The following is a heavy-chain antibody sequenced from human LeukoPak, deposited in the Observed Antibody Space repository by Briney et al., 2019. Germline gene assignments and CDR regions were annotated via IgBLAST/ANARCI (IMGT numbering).Heavy chain of an antibody. D-gene: IGHD2-2*02. J-gene: IGHJ6*03. V-gene: IGHV3-21*01. Sequence: GGSLRLSCAASGFTFSSYSMNWVRQAPGKGLEWVSSISSSSSYIYYADSVKGRFTISRDNAKNSLYLQMNSLRAEDTAVYYCARDAVVVPAAIINYYYYMDVWGKGTTVTVSS. CDR3: ARDAVVVPAAIINYYYYMDV. CDR1: GFTFSSYS. CDR2: ISSSSSYI.